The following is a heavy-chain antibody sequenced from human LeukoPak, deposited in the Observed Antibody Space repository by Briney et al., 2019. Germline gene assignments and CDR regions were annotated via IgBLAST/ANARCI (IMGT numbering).Heavy chain of an antibody. CDR3: ARGHSNYYYYYGMDV. CDR1: GFTFSSYS. V-gene: IGHV3-48*02. Sequence: PGGSLRRSCAASGFTFSSYSMNWVRQAPGKGLEWVSYISSSSSTIYYADSVKGRFTISRDNAKNSLYLQMNSLRDEDTAVYYCARGHSNYYYYYGMDVWGQGTTVTVSS. D-gene: IGHD4-11*01. J-gene: IGHJ6*02. CDR2: ISSSSSTI.